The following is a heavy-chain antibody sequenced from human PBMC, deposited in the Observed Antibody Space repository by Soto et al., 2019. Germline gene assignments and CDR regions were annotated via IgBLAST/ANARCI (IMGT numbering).Heavy chain of an antibody. D-gene: IGHD5-12*01. CDR1: GFTFSHFA. Sequence: GGSLRLSCAASGFTFSHFAMSWVRQAPGKGLEWVSSITVDGGTVYYADTVKGRFATSRDNSKDTLYLQMHSLRAEDTALYYCAKDLGSGSTAFDYWGQGTVVTVSS. J-gene: IGHJ4*02. CDR3: AKDLGSGSTAFDY. CDR2: ITVDGGTV. V-gene: IGHV3-23*01.